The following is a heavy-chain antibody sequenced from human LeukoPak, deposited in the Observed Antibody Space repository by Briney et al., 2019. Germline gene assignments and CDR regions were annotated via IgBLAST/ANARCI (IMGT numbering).Heavy chain of an antibody. CDR3: AKWRMIGGVTSSFTY. D-gene: IGHD3-16*01. CDR2: ISSSGGST. Sequence: AGSLSLSCAASGFTFSSYDLSWVRQAPGKGLEWVSAISSSGGSTYYADSVRGRITMSRDNSKNTLYLQMNSTGAEAAGVYYCAKWRMIGGVTSSFTYWGQGTLVTASS. CDR1: GFTFSSYD. J-gene: IGHJ4*02. V-gene: IGHV3-23*01.